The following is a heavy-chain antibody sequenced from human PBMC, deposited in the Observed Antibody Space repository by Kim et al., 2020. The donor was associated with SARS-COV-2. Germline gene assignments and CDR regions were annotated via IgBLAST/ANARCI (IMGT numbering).Heavy chain of an antibody. CDR1: GFTFNAYG. CDR3: AKSENRSYHNAFDV. D-gene: IGHD3-10*01. J-gene: IGHJ3*01. CDR2: ISVSGGNT. V-gene: IGHV3-23*01. Sequence: GGSLRLSCAASGFTFNAYGMSWVRQAPGKGLEWVSGISVSGGNTNAADSVKGRFTISKDISDATLYFQMNSLRAEDTAVYSCAKSENRSYHNAFDVWG.